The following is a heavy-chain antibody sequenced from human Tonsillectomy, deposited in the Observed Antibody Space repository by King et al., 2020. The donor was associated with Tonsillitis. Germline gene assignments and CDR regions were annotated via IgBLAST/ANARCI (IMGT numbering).Heavy chain of an antibody. V-gene: IGHV3-9*01. D-gene: IGHD3-10*01. CDR1: GFTFDDYC. J-gene: IGHJ3*02. CDR2: ISWNSGSI. Sequence: VQLVESGGGVVQPGRSLRLSCAASGFTFDDYCMHWVRQAPGKGLEWVAGISWNSGSIGHADSVECRFTITRDNAKNSLYLQMNSLRAEDTALYYCATYICDCFEYTMGAFDIWGQGTMVTVSS. CDR3: ATYICDCFEYTMGAFDI.